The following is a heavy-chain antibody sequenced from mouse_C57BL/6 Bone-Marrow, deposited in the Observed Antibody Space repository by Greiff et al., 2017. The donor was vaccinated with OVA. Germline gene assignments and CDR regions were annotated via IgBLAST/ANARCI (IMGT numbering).Heavy chain of an antibody. CDR3: ARGGYYGGDFDY. CDR2: INPYNGGT. CDR1: GYTFTDYY. D-gene: IGHD1-1*01. J-gene: IGHJ2*01. Sequence: VQLKESGPVLVKPGASLKMSCKASGYTFTDYYMNWVKQSHGKSLEWIGVINPYNGGTSYNQKFKGKATLTVDKSSSTAYMELNSLTSEDSAVDYCARGGYYGGDFDYWGQGTTLTVSS. V-gene: IGHV1-19*01.